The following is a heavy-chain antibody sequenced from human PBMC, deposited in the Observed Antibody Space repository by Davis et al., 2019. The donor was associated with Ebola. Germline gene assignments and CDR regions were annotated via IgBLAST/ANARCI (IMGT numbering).Heavy chain of an antibody. CDR1: GGSFSGYY. J-gene: IGHJ6*02. CDR2: INHSGST. D-gene: IGHD3-10*01. V-gene: IGHV4-34*01. CDR3: ARVVFLWFGELVYHYYWLDV. Sequence: GSLRLSCAVYGGSFSGYYWSWIRQPPGKGLEWIGEINHSGSTNYNPSLKSRVTISVETSKNQFSLKLSSVTAADTAGYYCARVVFLWFGELVYHYYWLDVWGQGTTVTVSS.